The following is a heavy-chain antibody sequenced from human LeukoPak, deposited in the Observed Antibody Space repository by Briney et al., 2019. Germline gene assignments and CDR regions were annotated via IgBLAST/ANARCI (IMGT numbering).Heavy chain of an antibody. CDR2: IYSGGST. CDR3: ASTSGSYSHFDY. D-gene: IGHD1-26*01. J-gene: IGHJ4*02. Sequence: GGSLRLSCAASGFTVSSNYMSWVRRAPGKGLEWVSLIYSGGSTYYADSVKGRFTISRDNSNNTLYLQMNSLRAEDTAVYYCASTSGSYSHFDYWGQGTLVTVSS. V-gene: IGHV3-66*01. CDR1: GFTVSSNY.